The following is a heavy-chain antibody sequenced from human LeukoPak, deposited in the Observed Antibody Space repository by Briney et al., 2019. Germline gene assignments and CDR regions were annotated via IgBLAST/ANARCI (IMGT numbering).Heavy chain of an antibody. V-gene: IGHV1-18*01. CDR3: ARALSHDFWSFYQDY. CDR1: GYIFMSYG. Sequence: ASVKVSYKASGYIFMSYGISWVRQAPGQGLEWMGWISAYNGKTNYAQKVQGRVTLTTDTSTSTAYMEMRGLVSDDTAVYYCARALSHDFWSFYQDYWGQGTLLIVSP. D-gene: IGHD3-3*01. J-gene: IGHJ4*02. CDR2: ISAYNGKT.